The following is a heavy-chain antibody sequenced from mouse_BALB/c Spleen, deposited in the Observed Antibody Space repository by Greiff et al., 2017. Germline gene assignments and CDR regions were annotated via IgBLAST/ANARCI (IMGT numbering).Heavy chain of an antibody. Sequence: QVQLQQSGAELVRPGTSVKVSCKASGYAFTSYLIEWVKQRPGQGLEWIGVINPGSGGTNYNEKFKGKATLTADKSSSTAYMQLSSLTSDDSAVYCCARGDDYDYAYWGQGTLVTVSA. CDR1: GYAFTSYL. CDR2: INPGSGGT. V-gene: IGHV1-54*01. J-gene: IGHJ3*01. CDR3: ARGDDYDYAY. D-gene: IGHD2-4*01.